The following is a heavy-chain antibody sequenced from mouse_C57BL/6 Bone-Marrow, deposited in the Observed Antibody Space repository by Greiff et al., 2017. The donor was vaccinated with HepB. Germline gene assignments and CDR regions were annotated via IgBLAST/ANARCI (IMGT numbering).Heavy chain of an antibody. J-gene: IGHJ3*01. CDR2: IDPSDSYT. Sequence: QVQLQQPGAELVRPGTSVKLSCKASGYTFTSYWMHWVKQRPGQGLEWIGVIDPSDSYTNYNQKFKGKATLTVDTSSSTAYMQLSSLTSEDSAVYYCARSRYYGSSGFAYWGQGTLATVSA. CDR3: ARSRYYGSSGFAY. D-gene: IGHD1-1*01. CDR1: GYTFTSYW. V-gene: IGHV1-59*01.